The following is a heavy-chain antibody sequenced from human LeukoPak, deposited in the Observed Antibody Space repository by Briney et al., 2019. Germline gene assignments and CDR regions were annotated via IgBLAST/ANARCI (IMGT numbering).Heavy chain of an antibody. D-gene: IGHD6-19*01. CDR3: AKAPVAAFFDY. CDR1: GFTFTTHG. CDR2: IRSTANGYAT. V-gene: IGHV3-73*01. Sequence: GGSLRLSCAVSGFTFTTHGMHWVRQASGKGLEWVGRIRSTANGYATAYAASVKGRFTISRDDSKNTAYLQMDSLKTEDTAVYYCAKAPVAAFFDYWGQGTLVTVSS. J-gene: IGHJ4*02.